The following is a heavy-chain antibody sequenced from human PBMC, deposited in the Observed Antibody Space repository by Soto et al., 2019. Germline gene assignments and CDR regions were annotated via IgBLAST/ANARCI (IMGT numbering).Heavy chain of an antibody. D-gene: IGHD3-9*01. Sequence: RGESLKISCKGSGYSFTSYWIGWVRQMPGKGLEWMGIIYPGDSDTRYSPSFQGQVTISADKSISTAYLQWSSLKASDTAMYYCARLSRPGILTDNWFDPWGQGTLVTVSS. J-gene: IGHJ5*02. CDR2: IYPGDSDT. V-gene: IGHV5-51*01. CDR1: GYSFTSYW. CDR3: ARLSRPGILTDNWFDP.